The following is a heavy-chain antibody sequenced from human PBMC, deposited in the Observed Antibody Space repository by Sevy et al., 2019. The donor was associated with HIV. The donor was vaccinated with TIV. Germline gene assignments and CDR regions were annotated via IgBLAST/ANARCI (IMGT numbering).Heavy chain of an antibody. V-gene: IGHV3-23*01. J-gene: IGHJ4*02. Sequence: GGSLRLSCAASGFTFSKYSMSWIRQTPGKGLEWVSTFSFGCGKINYADSVKGRFTISRDDSRNTFYLQMNSLRAEGTAIYYCAREGCTKPHDHWGQGTVVTVSS. D-gene: IGHD2-8*01. CDR2: FSFGCGKI. CDR3: AREGCTKPHDH. CDR1: GFTFSKYS.